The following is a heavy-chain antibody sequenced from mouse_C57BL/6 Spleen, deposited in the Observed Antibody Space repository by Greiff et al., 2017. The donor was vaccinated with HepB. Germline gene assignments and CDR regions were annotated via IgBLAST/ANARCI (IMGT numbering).Heavy chain of an antibody. V-gene: IGHV3-6*01. CDR3: AREGYGSRNYAMDY. CDR2: ISYDGSN. J-gene: IGHJ4*01. D-gene: IGHD1-1*01. CDR1: GYSITSGYY. Sequence: EVKLMESGPGLVKPSQSLSLTCSVTGYSITSGYYWNWIRQFPGNKLEWMGYISYDGSNNYNPSLKNRISITRDTSKNQFFLKLNSVTTEDTATYYCAREGYGSRNYAMDYWGQGTSVTVSS.